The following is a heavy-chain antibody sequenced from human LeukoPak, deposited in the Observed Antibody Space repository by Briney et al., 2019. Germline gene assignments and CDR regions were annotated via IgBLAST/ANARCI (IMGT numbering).Heavy chain of an antibody. D-gene: IGHD2-15*01. CDR1: GFTVSTNY. Sequence: PGGSLRLSCAASGFTVSTNYLTWVRQAPGKGLEWVSVIYSGGSTYYADSVKGRFTISRDNSKNTLYLQMNSLRAEDTAVYYCARYCSGGSCYDWGQGTLVTVSS. J-gene: IGHJ4*02. V-gene: IGHV3-66*01. CDR2: IYSGGST. CDR3: ARYCSGGSCYD.